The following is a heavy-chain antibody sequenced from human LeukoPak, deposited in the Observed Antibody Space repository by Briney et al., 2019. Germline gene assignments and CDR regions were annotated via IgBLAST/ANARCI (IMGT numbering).Heavy chain of an antibody. D-gene: IGHD6-13*01. CDR2: INPNSGDT. CDR1: GYTFTGYY. Sequence: ASVKVSCKASGYTFTGYYIHWVRQAPGQGLEWMGWINPNSGDTDYAQKFQGRVTMTRDTSISTPYMELSRLRSDDTAVYYCARAHGLGAAGYYFDYWGQGTLVTVSS. J-gene: IGHJ4*02. CDR3: ARAHGLGAAGYYFDY. V-gene: IGHV1-2*02.